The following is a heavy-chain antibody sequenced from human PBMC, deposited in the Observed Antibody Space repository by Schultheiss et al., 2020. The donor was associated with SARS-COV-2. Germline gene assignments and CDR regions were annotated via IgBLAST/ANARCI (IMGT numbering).Heavy chain of an antibody. CDR1: GFTFSSYW. Sequence: GESLKISCAASGFTFSSYWMSWVRQAPGKGLEWVANIKQDGSEKYYVDSVKGRFIISRDNSKNTLYLQMNSLRAEDTAVYYCARDRGPTRGYYYYGMDVWGQGTTVTVSS. CDR2: IKQDGSEK. CDR3: ARDRGPTRGYYYYGMDV. V-gene: IGHV3-7*01. J-gene: IGHJ6*02. D-gene: IGHD1-26*01.